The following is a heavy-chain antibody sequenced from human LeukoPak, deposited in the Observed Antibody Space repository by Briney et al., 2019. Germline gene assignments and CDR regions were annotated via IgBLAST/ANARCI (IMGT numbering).Heavy chain of an antibody. V-gene: IGHV4-4*07. CDR2: IYTSGST. J-gene: IGHJ6*03. D-gene: IGHD5-18*01. CDR1: GGSISSYY. Sequence: SETLSLTCTVSGGSISSYYWSWIRQPAGEGLEWIGRIYTSGSTNYNPSLKSRVTMSVDTSKNQFSLKLSSVTAADTAVYYCARVHSYGDYYYYDMDVWGKGTTVTISS. CDR3: ARVHSYGDYYYYDMDV.